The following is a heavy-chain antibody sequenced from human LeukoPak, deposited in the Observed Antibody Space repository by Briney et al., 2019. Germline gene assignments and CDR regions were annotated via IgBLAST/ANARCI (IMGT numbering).Heavy chain of an antibody. V-gene: IGHV3-23*01. CDR3: ATYDYVWGRYRLAQSDY. Sequence: GGSLRLSCAASGFTFSSYAMSWVRQAPGKGLEWVSSISGGGANTHYADSVKGRLVISRDNSKNSLYLEINSLRAEDTAIYYCATYDYVWGRYRLAQSDYWGQGTLVTVSS. CDR1: GFTFSSYA. D-gene: IGHD3-16*02. CDR2: ISGGGANT. J-gene: IGHJ4*02.